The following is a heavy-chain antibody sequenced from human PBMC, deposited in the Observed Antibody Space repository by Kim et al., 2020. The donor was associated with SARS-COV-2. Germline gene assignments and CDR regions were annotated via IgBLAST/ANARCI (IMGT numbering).Heavy chain of an antibody. CDR2: ISYDGSNK. Sequence: GGSLRLSCAASGFTLSSYAMHWVRQAPGKGLEWVAVISYDGSNKYYADSVKGRFTISRDNSKNTLYLQMNSLRAEDTAVYYCARAYEGGYYYGMDVWGQGTTVTVSS. D-gene: IGHD3-16*01. J-gene: IGHJ6*02. V-gene: IGHV3-30-3*01. CDR3: ARAYEGGYYYGMDV. CDR1: GFTLSSYA.